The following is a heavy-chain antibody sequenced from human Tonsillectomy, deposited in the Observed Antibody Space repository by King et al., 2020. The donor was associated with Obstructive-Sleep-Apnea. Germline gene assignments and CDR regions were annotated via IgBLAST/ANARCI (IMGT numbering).Heavy chain of an antibody. CDR2: IIPILGIA. Sequence: QLVQSGAEVKKPGSSVKVSCKASGGTFSSYAISWVRQAPGQGLEWMGGIIPILGIANYAQKFQGRVTITADKSTSTAYMELSSLRSEATAVYYCARRMGIIGVVPSNWFDPWGQGTLVTVSS. CDR1: GGTFSSYA. CDR3: ARRMGIIGVVPSNWFDP. V-gene: IGHV1-69*09. J-gene: IGHJ5*02. D-gene: IGHD3-3*01.